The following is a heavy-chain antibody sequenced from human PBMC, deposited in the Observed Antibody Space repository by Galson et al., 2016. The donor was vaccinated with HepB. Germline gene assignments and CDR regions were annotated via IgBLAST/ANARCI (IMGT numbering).Heavy chain of an antibody. D-gene: IGHD4-17*01. J-gene: IGHJ4*02. CDR3: ARARYGDPAHLDY. CDR1: GDSFNSSPYS. V-gene: IGHV4-30-2*01. Sequence: TLSLTCAVSGDSFNSSPYSWTWIRQPPGKGLQWIGCIFRSGTTYYSPSLESRLSISMDRSRNQFSVKLSSVTAADTAVYFCARARYGDPAHLDYWGPGILVTVSS. CDR2: IFRSGTT.